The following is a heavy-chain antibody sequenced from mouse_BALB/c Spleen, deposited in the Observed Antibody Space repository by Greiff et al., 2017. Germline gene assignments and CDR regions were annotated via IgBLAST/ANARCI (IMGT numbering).Heavy chain of an antibody. D-gene: IGHD2-14*01. CDR2: INSNGGST. J-gene: IGHJ4*01. Sequence: EVKLVESGGGLVQPGGSLKLSCAASGFTFSSYGMSWVRQTPDKRLELVATINSNGGSTYYPDSVKGRFTISRDNAKNTLYLQMSSLKSEDTAMYYCARDGVPFYYRYDDYYAMDYWGQGTSVTVSS. V-gene: IGHV5-6-3*01. CDR3: ARDGVPFYYRYDDYYAMDY. CDR1: GFTFSSYG.